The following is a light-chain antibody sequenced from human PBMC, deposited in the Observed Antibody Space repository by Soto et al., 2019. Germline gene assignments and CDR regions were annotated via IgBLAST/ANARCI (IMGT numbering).Light chain of an antibody. CDR3: HQYNNWPLT. CDR1: QSVSSN. Sequence: EIVMTQSPATLSVSPGERATLSCRASQSVSSNLAWYQQKPGQSPRLLIYGASTRAPGIPARFSGSGSGTEFTLTISSLQSEDFAVYYCHQYNNWPLTFGGGTKVEIK. V-gene: IGKV3-15*01. J-gene: IGKJ4*02. CDR2: GAS.